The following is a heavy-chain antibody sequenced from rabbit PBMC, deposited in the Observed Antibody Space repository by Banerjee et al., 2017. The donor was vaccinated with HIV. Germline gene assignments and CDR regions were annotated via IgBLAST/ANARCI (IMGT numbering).Heavy chain of an antibody. J-gene: IGHJ3*01. D-gene: IGHD6-1*01. Sequence: QSLEVSRGDLVQPGASLTLTCTASGIDFSSYYYICCVRQAPGKGLEWIACIYTSIGSTYYASWAKGRFTISKTSSTTVTLQMTSLTAADTATYFCARAGYANYGGATAMDLWGQGTLVTDS. V-gene: IGHV1S40*01. CDR1: GIDFSSYYY. CDR2: IYTSIGST. CDR3: ARAGYANYGGATAMDL.